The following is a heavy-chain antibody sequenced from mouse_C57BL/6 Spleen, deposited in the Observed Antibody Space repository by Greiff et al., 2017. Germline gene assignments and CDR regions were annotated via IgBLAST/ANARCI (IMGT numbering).Heavy chain of an antibody. Sequence: QVHVKQSGAELVRPGASVKLSCKASGYTFTDYYINWVKQRPGQGLEWIARIYPGSGNTYYNEKFKGKATLTAEKSSSTAYMQLSSLTSEDSAVDFCARSYDYDYAMDYWGQGTSVTVSS. CDR1: GYTFTDYY. CDR2: IYPGSGNT. V-gene: IGHV1-76*01. J-gene: IGHJ4*01. CDR3: ARSYDYDYAMDY. D-gene: IGHD2-4*01.